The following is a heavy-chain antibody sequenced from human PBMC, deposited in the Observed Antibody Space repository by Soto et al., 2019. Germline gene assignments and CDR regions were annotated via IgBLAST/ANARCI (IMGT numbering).Heavy chain of an antibody. Sequence: VASVKVSCKASGYTFTSYHMHWVRQAPGQGLEWMGIINPSGGSTSYAQKFQGRVTMTRDTSTSTVYMELSSLRSEDTAVYYCARVYCSGGGCYGIDDWGLGTLVTV. D-gene: IGHD2-15*01. CDR3: ARVYCSGGGCYGIDD. CDR1: GYTFTSYH. J-gene: IGHJ4*02. V-gene: IGHV1-46*03. CDR2: INPSGGST.